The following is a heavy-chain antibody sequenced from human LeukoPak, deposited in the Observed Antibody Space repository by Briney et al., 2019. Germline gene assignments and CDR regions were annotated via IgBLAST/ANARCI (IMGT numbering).Heavy chain of an antibody. D-gene: IGHD6-13*01. CDR3: AKDLYSSSWSSQRDAFDI. V-gene: IGHV3-30*18. CDR1: GFTFSSYG. CDR2: ISYDGNNK. J-gene: IGHJ3*02. Sequence: GGSLRLSCAASGFTFSSYGMHWVRQAPGKGLEWVAVISYDGNNKYYADSVKGRFTISRDNSKNTLYLQMNSLRAEDTAVYYCAKDLYSSSWSSQRDAFDIWGQGTMVTVSS.